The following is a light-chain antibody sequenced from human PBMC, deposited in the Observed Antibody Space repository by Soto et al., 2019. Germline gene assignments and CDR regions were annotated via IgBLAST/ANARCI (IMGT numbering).Light chain of an antibody. V-gene: IGLV2-8*01. Sequence: QSALTQPPSASGSPGQSVAISCTGTSSDVGGYNYVSWYQQHPGKAPKLMIYDVTKRPSGVPDRFSGSKSGNTASLTVSGLQDEDEADYNCTSYAGSESYVFGRGTKLTVL. J-gene: IGLJ1*01. CDR3: TSYAGSESYV. CDR1: SSDVGGYNY. CDR2: DVT.